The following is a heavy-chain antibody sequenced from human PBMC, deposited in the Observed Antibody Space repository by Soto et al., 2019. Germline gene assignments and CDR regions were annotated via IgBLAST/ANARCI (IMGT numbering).Heavy chain of an antibody. CDR3: ARERAGIVVVPAAQYFDY. CDR2: IIPILGIA. D-gene: IGHD2-2*01. CDR1: GGTFSSYT. Sequence: SVKVSCKASGGTFSSYTISWVRQAPGQGLEWMGRIIPILGIANYAQKFQGRVTITADKSTSTAYMELSSLRSEDTAVYYCARERAGIVVVPAAQYFDYWGQGTLVTVSS. V-gene: IGHV1-69*04. J-gene: IGHJ4*02.